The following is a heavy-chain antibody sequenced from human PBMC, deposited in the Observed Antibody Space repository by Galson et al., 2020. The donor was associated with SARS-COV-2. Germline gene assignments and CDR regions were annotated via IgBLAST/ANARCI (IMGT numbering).Heavy chain of an antibody. Sequence: GESLKISCAASGFTFSSYGMHWVRQAPGKGLEWVAVISYDGSNKYYADSVKGRFTISRDNSKNTLYLQMNSLRAEDTAVYYCAKDLNWNDGPDAFDIWGQGTMVTVSS. CDR2: ISYDGSNK. CDR1: GFTFSSYG. CDR3: AKDLNWNDGPDAFDI. J-gene: IGHJ3*02. D-gene: IGHD1-1*01. V-gene: IGHV3-30*18.